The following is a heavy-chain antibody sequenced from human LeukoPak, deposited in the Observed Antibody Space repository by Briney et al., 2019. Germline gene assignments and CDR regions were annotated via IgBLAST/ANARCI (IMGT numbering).Heavy chain of an antibody. CDR1: GDSVSSNSAA. V-gene: IGHV6-1*01. CDR2: TYYRSKWYN. D-gene: IGHD6-19*01. J-gene: IGHJ5*02. Sequence: SQTLSLTCAISGDSVSSNSAAWNRIRQSPSRGLEWLGRTYYRSKWYNDYAVSVKSRITINPDTSKNQFSLQLNSVTPEDTAVYYCAREYVPYSSGAYWFDPWGQGTLVTVSS. CDR3: AREYVPYSSGAYWFDP.